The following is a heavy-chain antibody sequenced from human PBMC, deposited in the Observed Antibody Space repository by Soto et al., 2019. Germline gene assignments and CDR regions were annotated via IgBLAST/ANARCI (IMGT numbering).Heavy chain of an antibody. D-gene: IGHD4-4*01. J-gene: IGHJ5*02. V-gene: IGHV1-2*02. Sequence: ASVKVSCKASGYPFSDNQIHWLRRAPGQGLEWMGRINPKSDDTNYAQKFQGRVTMTRDTSIDTAYLELTGLTSDDTATYYCARKHSLDYIRWGLDPWGQGTLVTAPQ. CDR2: INPKSDDT. CDR3: ARKHSLDYIRWGLDP. CDR1: GYPFSDNQ.